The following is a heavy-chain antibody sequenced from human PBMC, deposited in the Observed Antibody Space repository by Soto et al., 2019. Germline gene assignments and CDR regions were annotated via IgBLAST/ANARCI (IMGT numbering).Heavy chain of an antibody. CDR3: ETLRGQD. V-gene: IGHV4-39*01. CDR2: IYYSGST. J-gene: IGHJ4*02. CDR1: GGSISSSSYY. Sequence: QLQLQESGPGLVKPSETLSLTCTASGGSISSSSYYWGWIRQAPGKGLQWFGSIYYSGSTYYNPSLKNPVTISVDTSKNQFSLMLSSVTAADTAVYYCETLRGQDWGQGTLVTVSS. D-gene: IGHD3-10*01.